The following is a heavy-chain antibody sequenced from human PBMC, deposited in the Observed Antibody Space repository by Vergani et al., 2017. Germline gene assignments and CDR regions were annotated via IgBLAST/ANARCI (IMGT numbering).Heavy chain of an antibody. CDR1: GFKFSNFG. V-gene: IGHV3-33*05. Sequence: QVQLVESGGNLVQPGRSLRLSCAAAGFKFSNFGMHWVRQVPGKGLEWVAFISYNGGNQYYADSVQGRFTISRDNTKSILYLQMSSLRVEDTALYYCTRDVADTHSSIWPLNYHYFMDVWGEGTTVTVSS. CDR3: TRDVADTHSSIWPLNYHYFMDV. J-gene: IGHJ6*03. D-gene: IGHD6-13*01. CDR2: ISYNGGNQ.